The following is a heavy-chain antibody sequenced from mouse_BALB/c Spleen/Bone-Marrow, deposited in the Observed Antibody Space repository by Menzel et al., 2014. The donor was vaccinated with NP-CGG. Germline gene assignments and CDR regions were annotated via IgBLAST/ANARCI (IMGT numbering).Heavy chain of an antibody. CDR1: GFDFSRYW. Sequence: DVQLQESGGGLVQPGGSLKLSCAASGFDFSRYWMSWVRQAPGKGLEWIGEINPDSSTIYYTPSLKDKFIISRNNAKNTLYLQMSKVRSEDTALYYCARRGLRREAYYAMDYWGQGTSVTVSS. V-gene: IGHV4-1*02. CDR3: ARRGLRREAYYAMDY. J-gene: IGHJ4*01. CDR2: INPDSSTI. D-gene: IGHD2-4*01.